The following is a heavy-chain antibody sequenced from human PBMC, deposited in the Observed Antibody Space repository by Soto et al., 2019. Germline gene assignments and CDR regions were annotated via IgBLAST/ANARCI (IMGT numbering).Heavy chain of an antibody. CDR1: GFTFSTYD. CDR3: AREYFEY. J-gene: IGHJ4*02. V-gene: IGHV3-21*01. CDR2: ISRTGDYI. Sequence: EVQLVESGGGLVKPGGSLRLSCSVSGFTFSTYDMNWVRQAPGKGLEWVSSISRTGDYIYYADSVKGRFTISRDDAEYSLYLQMNSQRVEDTAIYYCAREYFEYWGQGTLVTVSS.